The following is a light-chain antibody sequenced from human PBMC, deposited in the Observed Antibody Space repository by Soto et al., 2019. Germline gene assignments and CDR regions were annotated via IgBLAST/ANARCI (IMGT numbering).Light chain of an antibody. Sequence: QSALTQPASVSGSPGQSITISCTGTSSDVGGYIYVSWYQQHPGKAPKLMIYEVSNRPSGVSNRFSGSKSGITASLTISGLQAEDEADYYCSSYSRSSFYAFGNGTKVTV. V-gene: IGLV2-14*01. J-gene: IGLJ1*01. CDR1: SSDVGGYIY. CDR2: EVS. CDR3: SSYSRSSFYA.